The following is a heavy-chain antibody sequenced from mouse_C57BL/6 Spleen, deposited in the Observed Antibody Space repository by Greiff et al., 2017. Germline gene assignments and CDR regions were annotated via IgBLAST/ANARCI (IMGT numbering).Heavy chain of an antibody. D-gene: IGHD2-4*01. CDR1: GYTFTSYW. Sequence: VQLQQPGAELVKPGASVKLSCKASGYTFTSYWMHWVKQRPGQGLEWIGMIHPNSGSTNYNEKFKSKATLTVDKSSSTAYMQLSSLTSEDSAVYYCAYDYDGFAYWGQGTLVTVSA. J-gene: IGHJ3*01. V-gene: IGHV1-64*01. CDR3: AYDYDGFAY. CDR2: IHPNSGST.